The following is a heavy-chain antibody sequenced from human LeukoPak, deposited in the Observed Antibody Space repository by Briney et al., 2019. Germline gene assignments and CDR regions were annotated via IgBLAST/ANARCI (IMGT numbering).Heavy chain of an antibody. Sequence: GGSLRLSCAASGFTVSSNYMSWVRQAPGKGLEWVSVIYSGGSTYYADSVKGRFTISRDNSKNTVYLQMNSLRAEDTAVYYCARDHRTAYFDYWGQGTLVTVSS. CDR2: IYSGGST. CDR3: ARDHRTAYFDY. J-gene: IGHJ4*02. V-gene: IGHV3-66*01. CDR1: GFTVSSNY.